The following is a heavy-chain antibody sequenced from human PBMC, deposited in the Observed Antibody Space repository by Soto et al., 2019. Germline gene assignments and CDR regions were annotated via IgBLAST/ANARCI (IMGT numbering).Heavy chain of an antibody. CDR1: GFTFSSYG. V-gene: IGHV3-33*01. D-gene: IGHD4-17*01. J-gene: IGHJ3*02. Sequence: QVQLVESGGGVVQPGRSLRLSCAASGFTFSSYGMHWVRQAPGKGLEWVAVIWYDGSNKYYADSVKGRFTISRDNSKNTLYLQRNSLRAEDTAVYYCARDRVDYGDGVDAFDIWGQGTMVTVSS. CDR2: IWYDGSNK. CDR3: ARDRVDYGDGVDAFDI.